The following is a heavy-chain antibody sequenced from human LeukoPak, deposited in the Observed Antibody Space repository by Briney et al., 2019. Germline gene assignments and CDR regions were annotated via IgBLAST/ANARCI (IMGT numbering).Heavy chain of an antibody. CDR1: GYSISSGYY. CDR3: ARDPGAYNFWSGYSPYYFDY. D-gene: IGHD3-3*01. CDR2: IYHSGST. V-gene: IGHV4-38-2*02. Sequence: PSETLSLTCTVSGYSISSGYYWGWIRPPPGKGLEWIGSIYHSGSTYYSPSLKTRVTISLDTSKNQFSLKLNSVAAADTAVYYCARDPGAYNFWSGYSPYYFDYWGQGTLVTVSS. J-gene: IGHJ4*02.